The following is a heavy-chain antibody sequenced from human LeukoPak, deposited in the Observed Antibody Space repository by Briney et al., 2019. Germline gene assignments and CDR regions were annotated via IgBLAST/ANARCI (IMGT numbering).Heavy chain of an antibody. CDR1: GGTFSSYA. Sequence: ASVKVSCKASGGTFSSYAISWVRQAPGQGLEWMGGIIPIFGTANYAQKFQGRVTITADKSTSTAYMELSSLRSEDTAVYYCARSYYYDSSGYYPSLFWGQGTLVTVSS. J-gene: IGHJ4*02. V-gene: IGHV1-69*06. CDR3: ARSYYYDSSGYYPSLF. CDR2: IIPIFGTA. D-gene: IGHD3-22*01.